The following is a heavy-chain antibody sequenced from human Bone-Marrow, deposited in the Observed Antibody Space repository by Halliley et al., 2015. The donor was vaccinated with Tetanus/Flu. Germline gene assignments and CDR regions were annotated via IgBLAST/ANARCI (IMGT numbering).Heavy chain of an antibody. CDR3: VTDESGIVDFDD. CDR2: VSGSGDLT. D-gene: IGHD3-10*01. J-gene: IGHJ4*02. V-gene: IGHV3-23*01. Sequence: WVTGVSGSGDLTYYADSVKGRFTISRDNSKNTLFVQMNSLRADDTAVYYCVTDESGIVDFDDWGQGTLVTVSS.